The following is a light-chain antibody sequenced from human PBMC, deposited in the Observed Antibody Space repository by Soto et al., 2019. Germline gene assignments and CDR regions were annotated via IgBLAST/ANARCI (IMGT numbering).Light chain of an antibody. J-gene: IGLJ7*01. Sequence: QSALTQPASVSGSPGQSITISCTGTSSDVGSHNLVSWYQQHPGQAPKLMIYEVSKRPLGVSARFSASKSGNPASLTISGLQAEDEADYYCCSYGGSTAVFGGGTQLTVL. CDR2: EVS. V-gene: IGLV2-23*02. CDR3: CSYGGSTAV. CDR1: SSDVGSHNL.